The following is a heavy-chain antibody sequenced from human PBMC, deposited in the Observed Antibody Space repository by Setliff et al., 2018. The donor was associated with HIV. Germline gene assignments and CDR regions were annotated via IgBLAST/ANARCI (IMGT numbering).Heavy chain of an antibody. D-gene: IGHD6-19*01. CDR2: IDHTGST. CDR1: GGSFNDYY. Sequence: PSETLSLTCAVYGGSFNDYYWTWIRQPPGKGLEWIGEIDHTGSTNYNPSLKSRVTISVDPSKKQFSLKLSSVTAADTAVYYCAKGVAGLQYYYYYMDVWGKGTTVTVSS. CDR3: AKGVAGLQYYYYYMDV. J-gene: IGHJ6*03. V-gene: IGHV4-34*01.